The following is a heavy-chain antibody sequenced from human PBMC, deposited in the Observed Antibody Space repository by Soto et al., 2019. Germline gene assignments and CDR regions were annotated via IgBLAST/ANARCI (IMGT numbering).Heavy chain of an antibody. Sequence: LRLSCAASGFTFSSYGMHWVRQAPGKGLEWVAVIWYDGSNKYYADSVKGRFTISRDNSKNTLYLQMNSLRAEDTAVYYCARDIYYDSSGYSPCDYWGQGTLVTVSS. V-gene: IGHV3-33*01. CDR1: GFTFSSYG. CDR3: ARDIYYDSSGYSPCDY. J-gene: IGHJ4*02. CDR2: IWYDGSNK. D-gene: IGHD3-22*01.